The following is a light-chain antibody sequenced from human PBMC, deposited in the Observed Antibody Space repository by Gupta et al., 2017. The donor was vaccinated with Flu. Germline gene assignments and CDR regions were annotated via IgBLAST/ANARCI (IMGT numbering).Light chain of an antibody. CDR3: QQSYITPYT. Sequence: DIQMTQSPLSLSASVGDRVTITCRASQSISSYLNWYQQRPGKAPKLLIYAASSLQSGVPSRFSGSGSGTDFTLTISSLQPEDFATYSCQQSYITPYTFGQGTKLEIK. V-gene: IGKV1-39*01. CDR2: AAS. J-gene: IGKJ2*01. CDR1: QSISSY.